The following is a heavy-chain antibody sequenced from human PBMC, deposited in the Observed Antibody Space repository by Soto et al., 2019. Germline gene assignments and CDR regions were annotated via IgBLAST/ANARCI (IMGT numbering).Heavy chain of an antibody. V-gene: IGHV4-34*01. CDR2: INHSGST. CDR3: ARGGSVSRDVGIAAAAPDDDY. CDR1: GGSFSGYY. Sequence: SETLSLTCAVYGGSFSGYYWSWIRQPPGKGLEWIGEINHSGSTNYNPSLKSRVTISVDTSKNQFSLKLSSVTAADTAVYYCARGGSVSRDVGIAAAAPDDDYWGQGTLVTVSS. J-gene: IGHJ4*02. D-gene: IGHD6-13*01.